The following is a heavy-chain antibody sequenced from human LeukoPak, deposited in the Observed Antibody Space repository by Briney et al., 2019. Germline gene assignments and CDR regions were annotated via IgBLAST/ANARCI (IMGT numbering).Heavy chain of an antibody. Sequence: PGGSLRLSCEASGFTFSGSAIHWVRQASRKGLEWVGRIRSRINSYATAYAASVKGRFTISRDDSKNTAYLQMNSLKNEDTAVYYCTRLSDEVITKFDYWGQGALVTVSS. V-gene: IGHV3-73*01. D-gene: IGHD3-16*01. CDR3: TRLSDEVITKFDY. CDR2: IRSRINSYAT. J-gene: IGHJ4*02. CDR1: GFTFSGSA.